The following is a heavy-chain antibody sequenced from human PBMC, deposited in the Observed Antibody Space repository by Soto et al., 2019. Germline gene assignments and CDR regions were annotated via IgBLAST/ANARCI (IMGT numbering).Heavy chain of an antibody. CDR1: GYTFTSYG. V-gene: IGHV1-18*01. J-gene: IGHJ4*02. D-gene: IGHD3-10*01. CDR2: ISAYNGNT. CDR3: ARDHTMVRGVIIMAPASY. Sequence: QVQLVQSGAEVKKPGASVKVSCKASGYTFTSYGISWVRQAPGQGLEWMGWISAYNGNTNYAQKLQGRVTMTTDTSTSKAYMELRSLRSDDTAVYYCARDHTMVRGVIIMAPASYWGQGTLVTVSS.